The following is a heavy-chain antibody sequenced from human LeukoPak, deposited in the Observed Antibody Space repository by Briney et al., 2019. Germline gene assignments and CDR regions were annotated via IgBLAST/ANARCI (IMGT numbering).Heavy chain of an antibody. CDR1: GYTFTGYY. J-gene: IGHJ6*03. V-gene: IGHV1-69*06. D-gene: IGHD5-18*01. CDR3: ARYSYGIYYYYMDV. CDR2: IIPIFGTA. Sequence: SVKVSCKASGYTFTGYYMHWVRQAPGQGLEWMGGIIPIFGTANYAQKFQGRVTITADKSTSTAYMELSSLRSEDTAVYYCARYSYGIYYYYMDVWGKGTTVTVSS.